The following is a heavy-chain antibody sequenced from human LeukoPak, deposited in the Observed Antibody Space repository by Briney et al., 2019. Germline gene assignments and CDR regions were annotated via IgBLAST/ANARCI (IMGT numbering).Heavy chain of an antibody. V-gene: IGHV4-59*01. Sequence: PSVTLSLTCTVSGGSISSYYWSWIRQPPGKGLEWIGYIYYSGSTNYNPSLKSRVTISVDTSKNQFSLKLSSVTAADTAVYYCARVQYYYGSGSYGLDYWGQGTLVTVSS. CDR2: IYYSGST. J-gene: IGHJ4*02. CDR3: ARVQYYYGSGSYGLDY. D-gene: IGHD3-10*01. CDR1: GGSISSYY.